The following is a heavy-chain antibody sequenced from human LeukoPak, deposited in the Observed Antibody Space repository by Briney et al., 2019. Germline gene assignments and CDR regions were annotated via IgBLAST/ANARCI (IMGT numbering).Heavy chain of an antibody. CDR3: AKDRSGYVDY. CDR2: ISWDGGST. CDR1: GFTFDDYA. Sequence: GGSLRLSCAASGFTFDDYAMHWVRQAPGKGLEWVSLISWDGGSTYYADSVKGRFTISRDNSKNSLYLQMDSLRAEDTALYYCAKDRSGYVDYWGQGTLVTVSS. J-gene: IGHJ4*02. V-gene: IGHV3-43D*03. D-gene: IGHD1-26*01.